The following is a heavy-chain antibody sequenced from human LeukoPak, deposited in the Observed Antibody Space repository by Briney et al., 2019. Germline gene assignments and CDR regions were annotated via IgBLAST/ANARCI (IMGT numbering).Heavy chain of an antibody. CDR1: GFTFSSYE. CDR2: ISSSGSTI. Sequence: PGGSLRLSCAASGFTFSSYEMNWVRQAPGKGLEWVSYISSSGSTIYYADSVKGRFTISRDNAKNSLYLQMNSLRAEDTAVYYCARAHTAMVTSRYMDVWGKGTTVTISS. D-gene: IGHD5-18*01. CDR3: ARAHTAMVTSRYMDV. J-gene: IGHJ6*03. V-gene: IGHV3-48*03.